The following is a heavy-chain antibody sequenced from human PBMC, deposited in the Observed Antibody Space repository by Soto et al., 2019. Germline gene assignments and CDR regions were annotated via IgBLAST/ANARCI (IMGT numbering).Heavy chain of an antibody. J-gene: IGHJ3*02. CDR3: ASRSGSYHRDDAFDI. V-gene: IGHV3-7*03. CDR1: GFTFSSYW. Sequence: GGSLRLSCAASGFTFSSYWMSWVRQAPGKGLEWVANIKQDGSEKYYVDSVKGRFTISRDNAKNSLYLQMNSLRAEDTAVYYCASRSGSYHRDDAFDIWGQGTMVTVSS. D-gene: IGHD1-26*01. CDR2: IKQDGSEK.